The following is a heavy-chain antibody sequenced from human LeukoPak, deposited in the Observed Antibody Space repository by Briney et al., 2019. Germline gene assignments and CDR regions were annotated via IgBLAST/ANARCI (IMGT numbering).Heavy chain of an antibody. CDR2: IYHSGST. CDR3: ARDVPNSSSWYIDDY. V-gene: IGHV4-38-2*02. D-gene: IGHD6-13*01. J-gene: IGHJ4*02. Sequence: KPSETLSLTCTVSGYSISSGYYWGWIRQPPGKGLEWIGSIYHSGSTYYNPSLKSRVTISVDTSKNQFSLKLSFVTAADTAVYYCARDVPNSSSWYIDDYWGQGTLVTVSS. CDR1: GYSISSGYY.